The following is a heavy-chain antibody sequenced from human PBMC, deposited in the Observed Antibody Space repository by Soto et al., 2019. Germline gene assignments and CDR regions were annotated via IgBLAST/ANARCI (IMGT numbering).Heavy chain of an antibody. CDR3: ASWHEREHAYDV. J-gene: IGHJ3*01. Sequence: DVQLVESGGGLIQPGESLRLSCAAFGLTVSGKKYVAWARQAPGKGLEWVSALYDVDGTYYADSVKGRFTTSRDSSKTTVYLQMNGLRPDDTAVYYCASWHEREHAYDVWGQGTTVTVSS. D-gene: IGHD1-1*01. CDR1: GLTVSGKKY. CDR2: LYDVDGT. V-gene: IGHV3-53*01.